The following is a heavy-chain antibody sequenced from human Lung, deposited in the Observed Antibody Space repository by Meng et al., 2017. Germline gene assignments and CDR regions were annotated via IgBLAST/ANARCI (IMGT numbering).Heavy chain of an antibody. Sequence: QRWGAGLLKPSETLSLTCVVSGGSFSDYYWSWIRQPPGEGLEWIGEINHSGSTNYNPSLESRATISVDTSQNNLSLKLSSVTAADSAVYYCARGPTTMAHDFDYWGQGTLVTVSS. CDR1: GGSFSDYY. V-gene: IGHV4-34*01. CDR3: ARGPTTMAHDFDY. CDR2: INHSGST. D-gene: IGHD4-11*01. J-gene: IGHJ4*02.